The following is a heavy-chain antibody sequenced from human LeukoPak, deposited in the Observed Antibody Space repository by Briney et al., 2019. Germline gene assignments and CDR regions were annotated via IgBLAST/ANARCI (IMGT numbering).Heavy chain of an antibody. CDR2: LIGSGGST. V-gene: IGHV3-23*01. CDR3: ARGYSSGWYAEGRFDY. D-gene: IGHD6-19*01. Sequence: GGSLRLSCAASGFTFSNYAMSWVRQAPGKGLEWVSGLIGSGGSTYYADSVKGRFTISRDSSKNTLYLQMNSLRAEDTAVYYCARGYSSGWYAEGRFDYWGQGTLVTVSS. CDR1: GFTFSNYA. J-gene: IGHJ4*02.